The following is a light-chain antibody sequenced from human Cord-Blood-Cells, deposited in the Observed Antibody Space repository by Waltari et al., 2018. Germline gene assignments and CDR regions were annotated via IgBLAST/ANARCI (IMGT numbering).Light chain of an antibody. J-gene: IGKJ1*01. CDR3: QQSYSTLTCT. Sequence: DIQMTQSPSSLSASVGDRVTITCRASQSISSYLNWYQQKPGKAPKLLIYAASSLQSGVPSRFSGSGAGTDFTLTISSLQPEDFATYYCQQSYSTLTCTFGQGTNVEIK. CDR1: QSISSY. CDR2: AAS. V-gene: IGKV1-39*01.